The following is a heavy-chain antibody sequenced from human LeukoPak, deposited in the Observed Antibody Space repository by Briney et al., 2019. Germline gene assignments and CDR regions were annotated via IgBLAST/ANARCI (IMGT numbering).Heavy chain of an antibody. CDR3: ARHGIVGVSTYYFGLDV. D-gene: IGHD1-26*01. CDR1: GGSISSYY. V-gene: IGHV4-59*08. CDR2: ISDSGST. Sequence: SETLSLTCTVSGGSISSYYWSWIRQPPGKGLEWIGFISDSGSTNYNPSLRSRITVAVDRSKNYFSLRLSSVTAADTAVYYCARHGIVGVSTYYFGLDVWGQGTTVIVSS. J-gene: IGHJ6*02.